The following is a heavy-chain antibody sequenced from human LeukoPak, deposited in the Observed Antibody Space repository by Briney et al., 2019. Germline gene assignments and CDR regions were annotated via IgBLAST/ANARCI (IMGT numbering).Heavy chain of an antibody. J-gene: IGHJ4*02. CDR3: GRVSRASGYYYVEF. D-gene: IGHD3-3*01. Sequence: GGSLRLSCAASGFTSSTYSVNWVRQAPGKGLEWVSYISFGSSTIYYADSVKGRFTISRDNAQNSLHLQMNSLRAEDTAVYYCGRVSRASGYYYVEFWGQGTLVTVSS. CDR1: GFTSSTYS. CDR2: ISFGSSTI. V-gene: IGHV3-48*04.